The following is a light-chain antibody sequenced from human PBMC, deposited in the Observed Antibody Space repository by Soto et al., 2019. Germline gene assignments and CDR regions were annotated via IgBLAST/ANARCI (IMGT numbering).Light chain of an antibody. J-gene: IGKJ4*01. V-gene: IGKV3-20*01. CDR2: GAS. Sequence: EIVLAQSPGTLSLSSGERVTLSCRTSQTVRNNFLAWYQQKPGQAPRVLIYGASNRATGVPDRFSGSGSGTDFTLTISRLEPEDFAVYFCQQYGNFPLTFGGGTKVEI. CDR3: QQYGNFPLT. CDR1: QTVRNNF.